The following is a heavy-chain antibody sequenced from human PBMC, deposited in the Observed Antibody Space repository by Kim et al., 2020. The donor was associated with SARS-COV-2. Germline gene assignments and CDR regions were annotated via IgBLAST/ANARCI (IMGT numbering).Heavy chain of an antibody. Sequence: SVKVSCKASGGTFSSYAISWVRQAPGQGLEWMGGIIPIFGTANYAQKSQGRVTITADESTSTAYMELSSLRSEDTAVYYCASSIPAAGVAFDIWGQGTMVTVSS. J-gene: IGHJ3*02. D-gene: IGHD6-13*01. CDR1: GGTFSSYA. CDR3: ASSIPAAGVAFDI. CDR2: IIPIFGTA. V-gene: IGHV1-69*13.